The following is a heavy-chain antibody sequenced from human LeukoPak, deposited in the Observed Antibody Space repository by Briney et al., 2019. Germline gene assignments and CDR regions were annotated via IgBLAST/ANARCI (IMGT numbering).Heavy chain of an antibody. J-gene: IGHJ4*02. CDR1: GGSISSYY. D-gene: IGHD4-17*01. V-gene: IGHV4-39*07. CDR2: IYYSGTT. CDR3: ARGGLTTTVTTLFFYY. Sequence: PSETLSLTCTVSGGSISSYYWGWIRQPPGKGLEWIGSIYYSGTTYYNPSLKSRVTISVDTSKNQFSLKLSSVTAADTAVYYCARGGLTTTVTTLFFYYWGQGTLVTVSS.